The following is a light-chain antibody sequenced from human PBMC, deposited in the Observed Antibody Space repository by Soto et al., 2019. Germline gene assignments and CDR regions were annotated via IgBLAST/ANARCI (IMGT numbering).Light chain of an antibody. Sequence: NVLTQSAFTLSCSPGERPTLSCRASQSISVYLAWYQQKPGQAPRLLIYDGSNRATGIPAMFSGSGSGTDFTLTISSLEPEDFAFYYCQQRNNWPWTFAQGTNVDIK. J-gene: IGKJ1*01. CDR2: DGS. V-gene: IGKV3-11*01. CDR1: QSISVY. CDR3: QQRNNWPWT.